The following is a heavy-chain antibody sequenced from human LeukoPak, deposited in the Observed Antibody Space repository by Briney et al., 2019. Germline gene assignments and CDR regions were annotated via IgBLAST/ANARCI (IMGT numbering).Heavy chain of an antibody. V-gene: IGHV3-23*01. CDR3: AKWGDYDILTGYYVSDF. J-gene: IGHJ4*02. CDR2: ITGSGDST. D-gene: IGHD3-9*01. CDR1: GFIFRNYA. Sequence: GGSLRLSCAASGFIFRNYAMSWVRQAPGKGLEWVSAITGSGDSTYYADSVKGRFTISRDNSKNTLYVEMNTLRAEDTAVYYCAKWGDYDILTGYYVSDFWGQGTLVTVSS.